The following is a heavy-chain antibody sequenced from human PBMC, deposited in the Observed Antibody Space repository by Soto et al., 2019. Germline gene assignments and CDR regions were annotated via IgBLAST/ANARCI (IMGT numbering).Heavy chain of an antibody. CDR3: ARDGLSSGWYRGNWFDP. CDR1: GYTFNSYG. Sequence: EASVKVSCKASGYTFNSYGISWVRQAPGQGLEWMGWISAYNGNTNYAQKLQGRVTMTTDTSTSTAYMELRSLRSDDTAVYYCARDGLSSGWYRGNWFDPWGQGTLVTVSS. V-gene: IGHV1-18*01. J-gene: IGHJ5*02. CDR2: ISAYNGNT. D-gene: IGHD6-19*01.